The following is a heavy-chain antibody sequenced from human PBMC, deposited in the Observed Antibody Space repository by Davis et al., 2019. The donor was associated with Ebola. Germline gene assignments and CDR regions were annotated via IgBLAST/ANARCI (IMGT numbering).Heavy chain of an antibody. V-gene: IGHV3-23*01. CDR1: GFIFSSYA. CDR3: AKVHPPTTVTTGWFDP. Sequence: ESLKISCAASGFIFSSYAMSWVRQAPGKGLEWVSSISIRSITYHADSVKGRFTISRDNSKNTLYLQMNSLRAEDTAVYSCAKVHPPTTVTTGWFDPWGQGTLVTVSS. J-gene: IGHJ5*02. CDR2: ISIRSIT. D-gene: IGHD4-17*01.